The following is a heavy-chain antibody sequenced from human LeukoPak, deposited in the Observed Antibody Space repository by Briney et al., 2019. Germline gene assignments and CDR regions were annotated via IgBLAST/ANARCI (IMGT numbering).Heavy chain of an antibody. CDR3: ARDSRQQLPH. V-gene: IGHV3-48*01. D-gene: IGHD6-13*01. J-gene: IGHJ4*02. CDR2: ISSSSSVI. Sequence: GGSLRLSCAASGFTFSSYAMSWVRQAPGKGLEWLSYISSSSSVIYYAESVKGRFTISRDNAKNSLYLQMSSLRAEDTAVYYCARDSRQQLPHWGQGTLVTVSS. CDR1: GFTFSSYA.